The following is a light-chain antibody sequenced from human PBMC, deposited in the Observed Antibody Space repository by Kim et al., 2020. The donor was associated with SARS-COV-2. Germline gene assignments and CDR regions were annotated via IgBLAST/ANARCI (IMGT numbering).Light chain of an antibody. J-gene: IGLJ3*02. Sequence: GQSMTISCTGTSSDVGGYNYVSWYQQHPGKAPKHMIYDVSNRPSGVSNRFSGSKSGNTASLTISGLQAEDEADYYCSSYTSSSTRVFGGGTQLTVL. CDR2: DVS. CDR1: SSDVGGYNY. CDR3: SSYTSSSTRV. V-gene: IGLV2-14*03.